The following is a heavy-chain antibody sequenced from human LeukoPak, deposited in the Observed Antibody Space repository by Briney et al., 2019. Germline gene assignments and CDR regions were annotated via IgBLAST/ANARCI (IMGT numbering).Heavy chain of an antibody. Sequence: SETLSLTCTVSGGSISSYYWSWIRQPPGKGLEWIGYIYYSGSTNYNPSLKSRVTISVDTSKNQFSLKLSSVTAADTAVYYCARHQEEAYDSSGYYYFDYWGLGTLVTVSS. CDR1: GGSISSYY. V-gene: IGHV4-59*08. J-gene: IGHJ4*02. CDR2: IYYSGST. CDR3: ARHQEEAYDSSGYYYFDY. D-gene: IGHD3-22*01.